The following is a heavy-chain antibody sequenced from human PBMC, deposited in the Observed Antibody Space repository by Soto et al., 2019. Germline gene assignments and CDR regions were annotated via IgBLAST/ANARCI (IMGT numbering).Heavy chain of an antibody. V-gene: IGHV1-69*13. CDR1: GCTFSSYA. Sequence: GASVKVSCKSSGCTFSSYAISWVRQAPGQGLEWMGGIIPIFGTANYAQKFQGRVTITADESTSTAYMELSSLRSEDTAVYYCARERGSTSRGDAFDIWGQGTMVTVSS. CDR3: ARERGSTSRGDAFDI. CDR2: IIPIFGTA. D-gene: IGHD2-2*01. J-gene: IGHJ3*02.